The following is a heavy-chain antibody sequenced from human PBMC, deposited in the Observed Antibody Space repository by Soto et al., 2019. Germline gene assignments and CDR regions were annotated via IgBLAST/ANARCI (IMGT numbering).Heavy chain of an antibody. CDR2: ISYDGSNK. D-gene: IGHD6-13*01. J-gene: IGHJ4*02. CDR1: GFTFSSYA. V-gene: IGHV3-30-3*01. CDR3: ARKAAGIDY. Sequence: PGGSLRLSCAASGFTFSSYAMHWVRQAPGKGLEWVAVISYDGSNKYYADSVKGRFTIPRDNSKNTLYLQMNSLRAEDTAVYYCARKAAGIDYWGQGTLVTVSS.